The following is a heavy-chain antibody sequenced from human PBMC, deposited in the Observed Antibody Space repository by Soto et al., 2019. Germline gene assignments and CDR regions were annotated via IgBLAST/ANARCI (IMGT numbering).Heavy chain of an antibody. D-gene: IGHD2-2*01. CDR1: GYTFTGYY. CDR3: ARDRSHVYCSSTSCYTGMDV. Sequence: RASVKVSCKASGYTFTGYYMHWVRQAPGQGLEWMGWINPNSGGTNYAQKFQGWVTMTRDASISTAYMELSRLRSDDTAVYYCARDRSHVYCSSTSCYTGMDVWGQGTTVTVSS. V-gene: IGHV1-2*04. CDR2: INPNSGGT. J-gene: IGHJ6*02.